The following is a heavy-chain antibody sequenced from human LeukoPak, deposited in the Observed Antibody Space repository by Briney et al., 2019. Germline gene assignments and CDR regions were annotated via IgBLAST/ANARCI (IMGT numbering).Heavy chain of an antibody. J-gene: IGHJ4*02. CDR1: GFSFSSYG. CDR2: ISYDGNNI. CDR3: ARTYSRESSYDFVFHY. D-gene: IGHD5-12*01. Sequence: GGSLRLSCAASGFSFSSYGLHWVRQAPGKGLEWVSAISYDGNNIYYADSVKGLFTISRDNSRNTVYLQMNSLRVEDTAVYYCARTYSRESSYDFVFHYWGQGTRVTVSS. V-gene: IGHV3-33*01.